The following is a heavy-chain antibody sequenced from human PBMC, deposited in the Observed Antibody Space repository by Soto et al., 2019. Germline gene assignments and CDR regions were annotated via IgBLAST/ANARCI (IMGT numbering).Heavy chain of an antibody. CDR2: IYYTGST. Sequence: QVQLQESGPGLVKPSQTLSLTCTVSGDSISNGDNYWTWIRQLPGKGLEWIGYIYYTGSTNYNPSLTTRLSLSVDTSTNQFFLNLTSVTAADTAVYFCARSRWTLPHGSNSNCFDSWGQGTLVSVAS. V-gene: IGHV4-31*03. CDR1: GDSISNGDNY. CDR3: ARSRWTLPHGSNSNCFDS. D-gene: IGHD2-15*01. J-gene: IGHJ4*02.